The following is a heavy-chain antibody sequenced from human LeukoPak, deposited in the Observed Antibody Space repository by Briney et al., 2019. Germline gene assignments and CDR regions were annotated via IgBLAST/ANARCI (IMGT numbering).Heavy chain of an antibody. V-gene: IGHV3-48*02. CDR1: GFTFSSYS. CDR3: ARDRTWIQLSYYFDY. J-gene: IGHJ4*02. Sequence: QTGGSLRLSCAASGFTFSSYSMNWVRQAPGKGLEWVSYISSSSSTIYYADSVKGRFTISRDNAKNSLYLQMNSLRDEDTAVYYCARDRTWIQLSYYFDYWGQGTLVTVSS. CDR2: ISSSSSTI. D-gene: IGHD5-18*01.